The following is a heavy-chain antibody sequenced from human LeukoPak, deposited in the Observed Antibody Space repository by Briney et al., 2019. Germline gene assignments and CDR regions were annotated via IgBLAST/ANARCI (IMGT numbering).Heavy chain of an antibody. J-gene: IGHJ4*02. CDR1: GGSISSGGYY. CDR2: IYHSGST. V-gene: IGHV4-30-2*01. Sequence: SETLSLTCTVSGGSISSGGYYWSWIRQPPGKDLEWIGYIYHSGSTYSNPSLKSRVTMSVDRSKNQFSLKLSSVTAADTAVYYCARDTPSGIFGVVIRFDYWGQGTLVTVSS. D-gene: IGHD3-3*01. CDR3: ARDTPSGIFGVVIRFDY.